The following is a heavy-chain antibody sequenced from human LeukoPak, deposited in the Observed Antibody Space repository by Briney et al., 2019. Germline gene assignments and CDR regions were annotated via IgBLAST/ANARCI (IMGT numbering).Heavy chain of an antibody. J-gene: IGHJ4*02. CDR3: ARGYGDYGKYYFDS. D-gene: IGHD4-17*01. CDR2: ISSGSGYI. CDR1: GFTFGTYP. V-gene: IGHV3-21*01. Sequence: GGSLRLSCAASGFTFGTYPMNWARQAPGKGLEWVSSISSGSGYIYYADSVKGRFTISRDNAKNSLYLQMNSLRAEDTAVYYCARGYGDYGKYYFDSWGQGTLVTVPS.